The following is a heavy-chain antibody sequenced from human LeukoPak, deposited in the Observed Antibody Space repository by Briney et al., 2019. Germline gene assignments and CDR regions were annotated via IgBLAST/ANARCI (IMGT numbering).Heavy chain of an antibody. V-gene: IGHV1-69*05. CDR2: IIPIFGTA. Sequence: SVKVSCKASGGTFSSYAISWVRQAPGQGLEWMGGIIPIFGTANYAQKFQGRVTITTDESTSTAYMELRSLRSEDTAVYYCARGVVVPSDAFDIWGQGTMVTVSS. CDR1: GGTFSSYA. D-gene: IGHD2-2*01. J-gene: IGHJ3*02. CDR3: ARGVVVPSDAFDI.